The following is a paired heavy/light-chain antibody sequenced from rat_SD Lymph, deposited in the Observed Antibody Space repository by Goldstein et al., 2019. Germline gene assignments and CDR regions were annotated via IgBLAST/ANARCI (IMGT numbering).Heavy chain of an antibody. D-gene: IGHD1-4*01. CDR2: IRNKANNYAT. CDR1: GFTFSDYW. Sequence: EVKLEESGGGLVQPGMSVKLSCTTSGFTFSDYWMEWVRQAPGKGLEWVAEIRNKANNYATYYGKSVKGRFTISRDDSKSIVYLQMNSIRSEDTGIYYCTRAFLRDWGQGVMVTVSS. CDR3: TRAFLRD. V-gene: IGHV6-21*01. J-gene: IGHJ2*01.
Light chain of an antibody. CDR3: CQGSYSPT. V-gene: IGKV1S7*01. J-gene: IGKJ2-1*01. CDR2: QVS. CDR1: QSLKYSDGKTY. Sequence: DIVMTQTPLSLSVAIGQSASISCKSSQSLKYSDGKTYLNWVFQSPGQSPKRLIYQVSKLDSGVPDRFSGTGSETDFTLKISRVEAEDLGVYYCCQGSYSPTFGAGTKLELK.